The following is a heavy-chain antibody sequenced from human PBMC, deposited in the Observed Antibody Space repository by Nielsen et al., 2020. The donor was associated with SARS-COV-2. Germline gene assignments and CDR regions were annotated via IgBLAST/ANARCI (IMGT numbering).Heavy chain of an antibody. D-gene: IGHD6-13*01. Sequence: GESLKISCAASGFTFSSYWMSWVRQAPGKGLEWVANIKQDGSEKYYVDSVKGRFTISRDNAKNSLYLQMNSLRTEDTAVYYCARGVAAAGTDRKRERNGYWGQGTLVTVSS. CDR2: IKQDGSEK. CDR3: ARGVAAAGTDRKRERNGY. CDR1: GFTFSSYW. V-gene: IGHV3-7*01. J-gene: IGHJ4*02.